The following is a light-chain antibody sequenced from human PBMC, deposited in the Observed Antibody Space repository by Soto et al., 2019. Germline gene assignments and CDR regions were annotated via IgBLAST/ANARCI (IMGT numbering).Light chain of an antibody. Sequence: DVQMTQSPSSLSASVVVRLTITFLASQTISRCLAWYQHKPVKAPKLLIYEASSLQSGVPSRFSGSGSGTEFTLSISSLQPDDFATYYCQHYNVYPWTFGQGTKV. CDR1: QTISRC. J-gene: IGKJ1*01. V-gene: IGKV1-5*03. CDR3: QHYNVYPWT. CDR2: EAS.